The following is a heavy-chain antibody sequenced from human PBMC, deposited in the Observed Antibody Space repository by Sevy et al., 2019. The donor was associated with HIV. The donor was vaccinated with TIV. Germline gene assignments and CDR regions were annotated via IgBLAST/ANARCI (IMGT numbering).Heavy chain of an antibody. D-gene: IGHD2-8*01. J-gene: IGHJ4*02. CDR1: GFKFSQYS. CDR3: AREGCTKPHDY. CDR2: LSFGCGRI. Sequence: GGSLRLSCATSGFKFSQYSMSWVRQAPGKGLEWVSTLSFGCGRINYADSVKGRFTISRDDSKDTVYLQMNSLRVGDTAVYFCAREGCTKPHDYWGQGTLVTVSS. V-gene: IGHV3-23*01.